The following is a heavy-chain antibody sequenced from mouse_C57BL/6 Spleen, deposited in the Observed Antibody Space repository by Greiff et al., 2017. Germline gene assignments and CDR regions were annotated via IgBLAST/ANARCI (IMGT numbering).Heavy chain of an antibody. Sequence: EVQLVESGPELVKPGASVKMSCKASGYTFTDYNMHWVKQSHGKSLEWIGYINPNNGGTSYNQKFKGKVTLTVNKSSSTAYMELRSLTSEDSAVYYCARGSNRFDYWGQGTTLTVSS. CDR1: GYTFTDYN. CDR3: ARGSNRFDY. CDR2: INPNNGGT. D-gene: IGHD3-1*01. V-gene: IGHV1-22*01. J-gene: IGHJ2*01.